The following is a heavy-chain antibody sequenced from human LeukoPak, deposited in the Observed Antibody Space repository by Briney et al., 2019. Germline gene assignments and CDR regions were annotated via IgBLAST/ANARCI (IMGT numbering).Heavy chain of an antibody. Sequence: GGSLRLPCAASGFSFSSYVMNWVRQAPGKGLEWVSAISGSGGSTYYADSVKGRFTISRDNSKSTLYLQMNSLRAEDTAVYYCAKDQRILVIITTDFDYWGQGTLATVSS. V-gene: IGHV3-23*01. CDR2: ISGSGGST. J-gene: IGHJ4*02. CDR1: GFSFSSYV. CDR3: AKDQRILVIITTDFDY. D-gene: IGHD3-22*01.